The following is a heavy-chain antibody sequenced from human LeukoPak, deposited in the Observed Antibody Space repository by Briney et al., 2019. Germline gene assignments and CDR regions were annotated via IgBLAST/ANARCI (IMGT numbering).Heavy chain of an antibody. Sequence: PSVKLSPTGSGYTFASVGISGVGQAPGQGLEWMGWISASNGNTNSAPTLQGRGTMTTDTPTSTACMELRSLRSDDTAVYYCARDQNGIRSYYDFWSGYLYFDYWGQGTLVTVSS. CDR2: ISASNGNT. V-gene: IGHV1-18*01. J-gene: IGHJ4*02. CDR1: GYTFASVG. D-gene: IGHD3-3*01. CDR3: ARDQNGIRSYYDFWSGYLYFDY.